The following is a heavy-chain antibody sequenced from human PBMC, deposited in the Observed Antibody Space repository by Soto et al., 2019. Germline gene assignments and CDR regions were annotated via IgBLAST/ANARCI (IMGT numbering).Heavy chain of an antibody. CDR2: ISAYNGNT. CDR3: ARAYSSGWYDLFGGNWFDP. CDR1: GYTFTSYG. V-gene: IGHV1-18*04. J-gene: IGHJ5*02. Sequence: ASVKVSCKASGYTFTSYGISWVRQAPGQGLEWMGWISAYNGNTNYAQKLQGRVTMTTDTSTSTAYMELRSLISDDTAVYYCARAYSSGWYDLFGGNWFDPWGQGTLVTVSS. D-gene: IGHD6-19*01.